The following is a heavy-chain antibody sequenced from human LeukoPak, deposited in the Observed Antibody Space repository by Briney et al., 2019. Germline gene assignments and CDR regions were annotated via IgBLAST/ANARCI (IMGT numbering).Heavy chain of an antibody. V-gene: IGHV3-7*01. CDR2: IRQDESER. D-gene: IGHD3-10*01. CDR1: GVSFSSYW. CDR3: ARLSAYYYGSYFYYYMDV. J-gene: IGHJ6*03. Sequence: GGSLRLSCEGSGVSFSSYWMTWVRQLPGKGPEWVANIRQDESERYFADSVKGRFTISRDNAKKSVYLHMSSLRAEDTALYYCARLSAYYYGSYFYYYMDVWGKGTTVTVSS.